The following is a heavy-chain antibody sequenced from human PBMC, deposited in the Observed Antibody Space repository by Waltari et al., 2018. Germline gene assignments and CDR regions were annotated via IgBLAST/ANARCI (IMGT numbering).Heavy chain of an antibody. CDR1: GGSISSSSYY. Sequence: QLQLQESGPGLVKPSETLSLTCTVSGGSISSSSYYWGWIRQPPGKGLEWIGYIYYSGSTNYNPSLKSRVTISVDTSKNQFSLKLSSVTAADTAVYYCARASMVQGVDYWGQGTLVTVSS. CDR2: IYYSGST. V-gene: IGHV4-61*05. J-gene: IGHJ4*02. CDR3: ARASMVQGVDY. D-gene: IGHD3-10*01.